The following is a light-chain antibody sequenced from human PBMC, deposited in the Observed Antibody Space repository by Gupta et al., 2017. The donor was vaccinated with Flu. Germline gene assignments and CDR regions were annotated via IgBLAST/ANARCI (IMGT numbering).Light chain of an antibody. CDR2: LVS. Sequence: ISCRSSQGLVYSDRNPDLHWFQQRPGQSPRRLIHLVSYRDSGVPDRFSGSGSGTYFTLKISRVEADDVGVYYFMQGAHWPWTFGQGTKVEIK. CDR3: MQGAHWPWT. J-gene: IGKJ1*01. V-gene: IGKV2-30*01. CDR1: QGLVYSDRNPD.